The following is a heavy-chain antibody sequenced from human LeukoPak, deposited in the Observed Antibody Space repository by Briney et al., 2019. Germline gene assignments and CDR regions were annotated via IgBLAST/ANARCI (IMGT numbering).Heavy chain of an antibody. J-gene: IGHJ4*02. V-gene: IGHV3-30*02. D-gene: IGHD2-15*01. Sequence: PGGSLRLSCVASGFIFGGYGMHWVRQAPGKGLEWLAMTWFDGSYKFYADSVKGRFTISRDNAKNTLYLQMNSLRAEDTAVYYCARAGCSGGSCYGGAFDYWGQGTLVTVSS. CDR1: GFIFGGYG. CDR3: ARAGCSGGSCYGGAFDY. CDR2: TWFDGSYK.